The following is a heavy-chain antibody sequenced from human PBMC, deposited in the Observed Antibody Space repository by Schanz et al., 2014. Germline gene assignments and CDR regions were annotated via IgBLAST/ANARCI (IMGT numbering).Heavy chain of an antibody. Sequence: QVQLQESGPGLVKPSQTLSLTCTVSGGSISSGSYYWSWIRQPAGKGLEWIGRIYTSGSTNYNPSLKSRVPISVDPSKTQFSLKLSSVTAADTAVYYCAKTSVLYPWGYFDYWGQGTLXTVSS. J-gene: IGHJ4*02. CDR3: AKTSVLYPWGYFDY. D-gene: IGHD2-8*01. CDR1: GGSISSGSYY. V-gene: IGHV4-61*02. CDR2: IYTSGST.